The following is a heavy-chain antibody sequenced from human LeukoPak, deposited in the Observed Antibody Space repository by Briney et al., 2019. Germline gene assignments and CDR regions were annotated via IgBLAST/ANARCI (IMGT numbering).Heavy chain of an antibody. CDR2: IYHSGST. Sequence: SGTLSLTCAVSGASLNNDEWWNWVRQPPGKGLEWIGEIYHSGSTNYNPSLKSRVTIPVDTSKNQFSLKLSSVTAADTAVYYCARETSQKGAHYMDVWGNGTTVTISS. V-gene: IGHV4-4*02. CDR3: ARETSQKGAHYMDV. D-gene: IGHD3-16*01. CDR1: GASLNNDEW. J-gene: IGHJ6*03.